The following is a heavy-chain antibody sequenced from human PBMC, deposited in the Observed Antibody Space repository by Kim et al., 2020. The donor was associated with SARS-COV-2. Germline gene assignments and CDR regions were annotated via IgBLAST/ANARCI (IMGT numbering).Heavy chain of an antibody. J-gene: IGHJ6*02. CDR3: ARDGSYCSGGSCYSHNYYYYGLDV. V-gene: IGHV1-46*01. D-gene: IGHD2-15*01. CDR2: INPSDGST. CDR1: GYTFTSYY. Sequence: ASVKVSCKASGYTFTSYYMHWVRQAPGQGLEWMGIINPSDGSTSYAQKVQGRVTMTRDTSTSTVYMELRSLTSEDTAVYYCARDGSYCSGGSCYSHNYYYYGLDVWGQGTTVTVSS.